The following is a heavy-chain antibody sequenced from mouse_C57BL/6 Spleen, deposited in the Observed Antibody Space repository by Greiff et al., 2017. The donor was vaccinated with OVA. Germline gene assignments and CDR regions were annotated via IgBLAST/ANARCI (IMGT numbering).Heavy chain of an antibody. Sequence: QVQLKQPGAELVKPGASVKLSCKASGYTFTSYWMQWVKQRPGQGLEWIGEIDPSDSYTNYNQKFKGKATLTVDTSSSTAYMQLSSLTSEDSAVYYCAAYYYGGSYRYFDVWGTGTTVTVSS. D-gene: IGHD1-1*01. V-gene: IGHV1-50*01. J-gene: IGHJ1*03. CDR3: AAYYYGGSYRYFDV. CDR1: GYTFTSYW. CDR2: IDPSDSYT.